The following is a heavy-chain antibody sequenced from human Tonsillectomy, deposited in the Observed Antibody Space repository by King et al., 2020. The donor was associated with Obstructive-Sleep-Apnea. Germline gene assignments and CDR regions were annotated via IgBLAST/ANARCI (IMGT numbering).Heavy chain of an antibody. V-gene: IGHV7-4-1*02. CDR1: GYTFTNYA. CDR3: ARGLRHFGWLPHDAFDV. D-gene: IGHD3-9*01. CDR2: INTDTRQP. Sequence: QLVQSGSELKKPGASLKISCEASGYTFTNYAINWVRQAPGHGLEWMGRINTDTRQPTYAQGFAGRFVFSLDTSVRTTYLQINSLEAEDTALYYCARGLRHFGWLPHDAFDVWGQGTMVAVSS. J-gene: IGHJ3*01.